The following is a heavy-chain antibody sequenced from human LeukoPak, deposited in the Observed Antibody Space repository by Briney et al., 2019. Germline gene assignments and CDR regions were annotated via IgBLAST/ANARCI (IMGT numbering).Heavy chain of an antibody. D-gene: IGHD2-21*02. J-gene: IGHJ1*01. CDR2: IKVDGSQK. V-gene: IGHV3-7*01. Sequence: PGGSLRLSCAASRFTFSSYGMHWVRQAPGKGLEWVANIKVDGSQKHYVDSVKGRFTISRDNAKNSLYLQMNSLRAEDTAVYYCARDGPYCGGDCYSLEYFQHWGQGTLVTVSS. CDR3: ARDGPYCGGDCYSLEYFQH. CDR1: RFTFSSYG.